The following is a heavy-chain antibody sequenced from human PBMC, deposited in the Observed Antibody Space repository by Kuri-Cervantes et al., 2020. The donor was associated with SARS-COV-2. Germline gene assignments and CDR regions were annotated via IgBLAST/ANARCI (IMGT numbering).Heavy chain of an antibody. CDR3: ATVYTMGVSLD. CDR1: GFIFSNYA. Sequence: GGSLRLSCAASGFIFSNYAMSWVRQAPGKGLEWVSSISLPGGDTNYADSVKGRFTISRDNSKDTLYLQMHSLRAEDTAVYYCATVYTMGVSLDWGQGTLVTVSS. V-gene: IGHV3-23*01. CDR2: ISLPGGDT. D-gene: IGHD3-16*01. J-gene: IGHJ4*02.